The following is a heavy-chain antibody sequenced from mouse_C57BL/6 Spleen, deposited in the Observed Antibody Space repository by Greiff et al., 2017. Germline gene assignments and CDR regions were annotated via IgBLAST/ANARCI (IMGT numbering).Heavy chain of an antibody. Sequence: EVQLQQSGPELAKPGASVKISCKASGYTFTDYYMNWVKQSHGKSLEWIGDINSNNGCTSYNPKFKGKATLTVDKSSRTAYMELRSLTSDDSAVYYCARGGWLLLYYAMDYWGQGTSVTVSS. CDR1: GYTFTDYY. V-gene: IGHV1-26*01. J-gene: IGHJ4*01. CDR2: INSNNGCT. D-gene: IGHD2-3*01. CDR3: ARGGWLLLYYAMDY.